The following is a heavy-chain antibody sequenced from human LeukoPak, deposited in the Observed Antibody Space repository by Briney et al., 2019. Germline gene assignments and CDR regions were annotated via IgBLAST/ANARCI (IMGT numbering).Heavy chain of an antibody. CDR2: ISGSGGST. CDR1: GFTFSSYA. CDR3: AKDPRPNSSGWYGGPFDY. D-gene: IGHD6-19*01. V-gene: IGHV3-23*01. J-gene: IGHJ4*02. Sequence: GGSLRLSCAASGFTFSSYAMSWVRQAPGKGREWVSAISGSGGSTYYADSVKGRFTIYRDNSKNTLYLQMNSLRAEDTAVYYCAKDPRPNSSGWYGGPFDYWGQGTLVTVSS.